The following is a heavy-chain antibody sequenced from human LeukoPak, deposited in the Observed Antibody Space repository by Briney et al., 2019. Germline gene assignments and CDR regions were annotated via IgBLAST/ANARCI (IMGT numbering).Heavy chain of an antibody. CDR2: INPSGGST. D-gene: IGHD5-18*01. CDR1: GYTFTSYY. Sequence: ASVKVSCKASGYTFTSYYMHWVRQAPGQGLEWMGIINPSGGSTSYAQKFQGRVTMTRDTSTSTVYMELSSLRSEDTAVYYFARARGYSYGYVPGLDYWGQGTLVTVSS. J-gene: IGHJ4*02. CDR3: ARARGYSYGYVPGLDY. V-gene: IGHV1-46*01.